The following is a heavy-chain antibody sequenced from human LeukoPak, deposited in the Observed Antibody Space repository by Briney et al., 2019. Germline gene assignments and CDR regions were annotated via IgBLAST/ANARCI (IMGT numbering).Heavy chain of an antibody. J-gene: IGHJ4*02. V-gene: IGHV3-48*04. CDR3: ARGSTRGYSYFDFDY. CDR2: ISSSSSTI. D-gene: IGHD5-18*01. Sequence: GGSLRLSCAASGFTFSSYSMNWVRQAPGKGLEWVSYISSSSSTIYYADSVKGRFTISRDNAKNSLYLQVNSLRAEDTAVYYCARGSTRGYSYFDFDYWGQGTLVTVSS. CDR1: GFTFSSYS.